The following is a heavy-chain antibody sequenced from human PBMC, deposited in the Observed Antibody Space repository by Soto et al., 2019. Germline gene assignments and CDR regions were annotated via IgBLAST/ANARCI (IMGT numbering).Heavy chain of an antibody. CDR1: NGAFTGYY. D-gene: IGHD6-13*01. CDR2: IFHTGNT. CDR3: ARGASGSPSPC. Sequence: QVHLQQWGAGLLKPSATLSLTCAVSNGAFTGYYWTWIRQPPGKGLEWIGEIFHTGNTNYNPSLLSRVTISQDISKNQFSLNLSSVTAADTAVYYCARGASGSPSPCWGQGTLVTVSS. J-gene: IGHJ4*02. V-gene: IGHV4-34*01.